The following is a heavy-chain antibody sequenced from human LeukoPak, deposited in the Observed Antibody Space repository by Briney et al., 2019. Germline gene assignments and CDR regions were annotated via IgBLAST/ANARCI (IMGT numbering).Heavy chain of an antibody. D-gene: IGHD6-13*01. CDR2: IYYSGST. V-gene: IGHV4-59*01. CDR3: ARGSHHFDY. Sequence: SETLSLTCTVSGGSISSYYWSWIRQPPGKELEWIGYIYYSGSTNYNPSLKSRVTISVDTSKNQFSLKLRSVTAADTAAYYCARGSHHFDYWGQGTLVTVSS. J-gene: IGHJ4*02. CDR1: GGSISSYY.